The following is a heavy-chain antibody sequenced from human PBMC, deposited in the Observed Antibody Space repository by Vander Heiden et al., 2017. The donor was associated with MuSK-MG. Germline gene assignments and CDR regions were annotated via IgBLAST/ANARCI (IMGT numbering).Heavy chain of an antibody. D-gene: IGHD3-10*01. CDR1: GFTVSRNC. CDR3: ARDGGSGVFDQTLYYYYYGLDV. Sequence: EVQLVESGGGLVQPGGSLRLSCAASGFTVSRNCISWVSQAPGKGLEWVSFLYSGDNPYYADSGKGRFIISRDNSRNTVYLQMNILRAEDTAVYYCARDGGSGVFDQTLYYYYYGLDVWGQGTTVTVAS. J-gene: IGHJ6*02. V-gene: IGHV3-66*01. CDR2: LYSGDNP.